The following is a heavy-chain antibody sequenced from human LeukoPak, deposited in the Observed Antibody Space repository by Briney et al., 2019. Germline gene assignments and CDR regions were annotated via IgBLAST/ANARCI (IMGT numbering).Heavy chain of an antibody. CDR1: GGSISNYY. Sequence: SETLSLTCTVSGGSISNYYWSWIRQPAGKGLEWIGHIYTSASTNYNPSLKSRVTMSLDTSKNQFSLELNSVTAADTAAYYCARVDSSGWHYFDDWGQGTLVAVSS. J-gene: IGHJ4*02. V-gene: IGHV4-4*07. CDR3: ARVDSSGWHYFDD. CDR2: IYTSAST. D-gene: IGHD6-19*01.